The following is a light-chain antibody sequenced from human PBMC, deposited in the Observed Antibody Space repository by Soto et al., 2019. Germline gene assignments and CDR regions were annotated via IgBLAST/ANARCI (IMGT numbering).Light chain of an antibody. V-gene: IGLV2-18*02. Sequence: QSALTQPPSVSGSPGQSVTISCTGTSSDVGSYNRVSWYQQPPGTAPKLMIYDVSNRPSGVPDRFSGSKSGNTASLTISGLQAEDEADYYCSSYTSSSTDVVFGGGTKVTVL. CDR1: SSDVGSYNR. CDR2: DVS. J-gene: IGLJ2*01. CDR3: SSYTSSSTDVV.